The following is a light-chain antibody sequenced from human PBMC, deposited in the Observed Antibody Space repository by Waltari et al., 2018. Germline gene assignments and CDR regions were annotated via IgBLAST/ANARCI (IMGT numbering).Light chain of an antibody. CDR3: SSYTSSNTIV. CDR1: SSDIGGYNL. J-gene: IGLJ3*02. Sequence: QSALTQPASVSGSPGPSVTISCTGTSSDIGGYNLVSWYQQHPGKAPKFMIFDVSYRPSGISNRFSGSKSGNTASLTISGLQADDEADYYCSSYTSSNTIVFGGGTKLTVL. V-gene: IGLV2-14*03. CDR2: DVS.